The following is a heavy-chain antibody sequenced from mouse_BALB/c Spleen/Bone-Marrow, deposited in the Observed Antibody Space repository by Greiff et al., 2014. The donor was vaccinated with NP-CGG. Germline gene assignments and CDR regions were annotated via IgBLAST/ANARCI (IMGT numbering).Heavy chain of an antibody. J-gene: IGHJ2*01. CDR2: INYSGGT. Sequence: EVKLVESGPSLVKPSQTLSLTCSVTGDSITSGYWNWIRKFPGNKLEYMGYINYSGGTYYNPSLKSRISITRDTSKNQYYLQLNSVTTEDTATYYCVRDYYGPWGQGTTLTVSS. CDR3: VRDYYGP. D-gene: IGHD1-2*01. V-gene: IGHV3-8*02. CDR1: GDSITSGY.